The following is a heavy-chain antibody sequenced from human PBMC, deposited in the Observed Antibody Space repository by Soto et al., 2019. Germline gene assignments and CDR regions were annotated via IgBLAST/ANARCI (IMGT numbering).Heavy chain of an antibody. CDR1: GGSISSSNW. CDR3: ARVGYDFWSGYPYYYYGMDV. V-gene: IGHV4-4*02. D-gene: IGHD3-3*01. J-gene: IGHJ6*02. CDR2: IYHSGST. Sequence: QVQLQESGPGLVKPSGTLSLTCAVSGGSISSSNWWSWVRQPPGKGLEWIGEIYHSGSTNYNPSLKSRVTISVDKSKNQFSLKLSSVTAADTAVYYCARVGYDFWSGYPYYYYGMDVWGQGTTVTVSS.